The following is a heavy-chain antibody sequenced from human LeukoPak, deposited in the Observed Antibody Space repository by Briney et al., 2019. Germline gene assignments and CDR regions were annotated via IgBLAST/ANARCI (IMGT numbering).Heavy chain of an antibody. Sequence: PSETLSLTCAVYGGSFSGYYWSWIRQPPGKGLEWIGEINHSGSTNYNPSLKSRVTISVDTSKNQFSLKLSSVTAADTAVYYCARECSGGSCYVSADYWGQGTLVTVSS. CDR1: GGSFSGYY. CDR2: INHSGST. V-gene: IGHV4-34*01. CDR3: ARECSGGSCYVSADY. J-gene: IGHJ4*02. D-gene: IGHD2-15*01.